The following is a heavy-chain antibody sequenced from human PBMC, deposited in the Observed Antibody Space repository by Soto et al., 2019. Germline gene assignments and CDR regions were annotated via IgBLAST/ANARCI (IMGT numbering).Heavy chain of an antibody. CDR2: IKTDGSEK. CDR3: ARPVRGAPEDV. CDR1: GFTFSAYW. V-gene: IGHV3-7*05. Sequence: EVQLVESGGGLVQPGGSLRLSCEASGFTFSAYWMGWVRQTPGTGLQWVATIKTDGSEKYYVYSVTGRFTISRDNDKNALYLQHNTLRAEDTCVYYCARPVRGAPEDVWGQGTTVTVPS. D-gene: IGHD3-16*01. J-gene: IGHJ6*02.